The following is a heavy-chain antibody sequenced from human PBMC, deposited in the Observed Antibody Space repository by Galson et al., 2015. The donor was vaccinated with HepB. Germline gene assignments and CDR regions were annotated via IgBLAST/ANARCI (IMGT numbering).Heavy chain of an antibody. CDR1: GFTFSSYG. J-gene: IGHJ4*02. D-gene: IGHD5-24*01. Sequence: SLRLSCAASGFTFSSYGMHWVRQATGTGLEWVSAIGTAGDPNYPGYVKGRFIIARENAKKSLYLRMNSLRAGDTAVYDCARGNGSNSRGIDNGGPGTLVTVSS. CDR2: IGTAGDP. CDR3: ARGNGSNSRGIDN. V-gene: IGHV3-13*05.